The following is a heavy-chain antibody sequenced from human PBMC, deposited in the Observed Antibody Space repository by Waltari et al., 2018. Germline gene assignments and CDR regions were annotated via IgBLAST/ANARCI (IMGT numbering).Heavy chain of an antibody. V-gene: IGHV1-24*01. CDR1: GYTLTEFS. CDR3: ATDLMTARLAAAGDAAFDS. J-gene: IGHJ3*02. CDR2: FDPEDGET. Sequence: QVQLVQSGAEVKKPGASVQVSCKVSGYTLTEFSMHWVRRAPGKGLEWMGGFDPEDGETIYAQKFQGRVTMTEDTSTDTAYMELSSLRSEDTAVYYCATDLMTARLAAAGDAAFDSWGQGTMVTVSS. D-gene: IGHD6-13*01.